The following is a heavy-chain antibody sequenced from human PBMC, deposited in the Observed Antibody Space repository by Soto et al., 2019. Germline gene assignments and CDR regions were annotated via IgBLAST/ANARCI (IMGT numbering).Heavy chain of an antibody. Sequence: ASVKVSCKASGYTFTGYYMHWVRQAPGQGLEWMGGFDSEDGETIYLQKFQGRVTMTEDTSTDTAYMELSSLRSEDTAVYYCATLRAGGTPAGIAVGRWFDPWGQGSLVTVSS. CDR3: ATLRAGGTPAGIAVGRWFDP. CDR1: GYTFTGYY. V-gene: IGHV1-24*01. J-gene: IGHJ5*01. D-gene: IGHD6-19*01. CDR2: FDSEDGET.